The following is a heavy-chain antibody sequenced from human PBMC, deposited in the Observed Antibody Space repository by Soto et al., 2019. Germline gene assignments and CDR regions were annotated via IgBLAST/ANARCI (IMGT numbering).Heavy chain of an antibody. CDR3: AKDVLRFLEWLAFYGMDV. D-gene: IGHD3-3*01. J-gene: IGHJ6*02. CDR1: GFTFSSYG. Sequence: GGSLRLSCAASGFTFSSYGMHWVRQAPGKGLEWVAVISYDGSNKYYADSKKGRFTISRDNSKNTLYLQMNSLRAEDTAVYYCAKDVLRFLEWLAFYGMDVWGQGTTVTVSS. V-gene: IGHV3-30*18. CDR2: ISYDGSNK.